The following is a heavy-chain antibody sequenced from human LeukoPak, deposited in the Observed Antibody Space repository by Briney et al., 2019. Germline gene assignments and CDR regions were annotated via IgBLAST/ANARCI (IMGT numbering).Heavy chain of an antibody. J-gene: IGHJ4*02. D-gene: IGHD3-9*01. Sequence: GGSLRLSCAASGFTFSSYAMSWVRQAPGKGLEWVSAFSGSGGDTYYADSVKGRFTISRDNSKNTLYLQMNSLRAEDTAVYYCARVDYDLLTGYQYYFDYWGQGTLVTVSS. CDR3: ARVDYDLLTGYQYYFDY. V-gene: IGHV3-23*01. CDR2: FSGSGGDT. CDR1: GFTFSSYA.